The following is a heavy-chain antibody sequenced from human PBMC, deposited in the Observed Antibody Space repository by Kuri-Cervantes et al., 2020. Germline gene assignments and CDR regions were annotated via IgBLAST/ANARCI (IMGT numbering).Heavy chain of an antibody. V-gene: IGHV3-23*01. CDR3: IREIVGRGAGDY. CDR1: GFTFSNYA. CDR2: ITDSADRT. D-gene: IGHD3-22*01. Sequence: GESLKISCLASGFTFSNYAMSWVRQAPGKGLEWVSSITDSADRTNHADSVRGRFTISRDNAKNTLYLQMNSLTTDDTAVYYCIREIVGRGAGDYWGQGTLVTVSS. J-gene: IGHJ4*02.